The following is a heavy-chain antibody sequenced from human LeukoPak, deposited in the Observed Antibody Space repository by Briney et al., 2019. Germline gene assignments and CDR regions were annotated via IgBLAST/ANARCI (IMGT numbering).Heavy chain of an antibody. D-gene: IGHD6-13*01. CDR2: IKKKTESGTA. V-gene: IGHV3-15*01. CDR3: THRGPRIAAAGTLVYFDY. CDR1: GFTLSNAW. J-gene: IGHJ4*02. Sequence: PGGSLRHSRAASGFTLSNAWMSEVRPAPGKGVEGVGRIKKKTESGTADYAAPVKGRFTISRDDSKNTLYLQMNSLKTEDTAVYYWTHRGPRIAAAGTLVYFDYWGQGTLVTVSS.